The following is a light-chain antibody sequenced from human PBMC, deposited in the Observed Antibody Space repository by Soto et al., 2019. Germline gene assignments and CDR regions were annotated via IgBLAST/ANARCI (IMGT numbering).Light chain of an antibody. V-gene: IGLV1-40*01. Sequence: QSVLTQPPSVSGAPGQRVTLSCTESSSNIGAGYDVHWYQQFPGTAPKLLIFDNTNRPSGVPDRFSGSKSGTSASLAITGLQAEDEADYFCQSYDSSLSGPLFGGGTKVTVL. CDR2: DNT. J-gene: IGLJ2*01. CDR3: QSYDSSLSGPL. CDR1: SSNIGAGYD.